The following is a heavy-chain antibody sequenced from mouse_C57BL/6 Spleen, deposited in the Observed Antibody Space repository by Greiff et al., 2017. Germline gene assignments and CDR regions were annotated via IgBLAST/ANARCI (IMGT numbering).Heavy chain of an antibody. Sequence: VKLQESGAELVRPGASVTLSCKASGYTFTDYEMHWVKQTPVHGLEWIGAIDPETGGTAYNQKFKGKAILTADKSSSTAYMELRSLTSEDSAVYYCYSNGDYWGQGTTLTVSS. CDR2: IDPETGGT. J-gene: IGHJ2*01. CDR1: GYTFTDYE. CDR3: YSNGDY. D-gene: IGHD2-5*01. V-gene: IGHV1-15*01.